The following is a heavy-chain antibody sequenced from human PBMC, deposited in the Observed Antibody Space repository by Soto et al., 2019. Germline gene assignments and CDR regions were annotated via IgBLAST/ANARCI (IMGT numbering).Heavy chain of an antibody. J-gene: IGHJ3*02. D-gene: IGHD6-6*01. CDR3: ARVGAARSNDAFDI. CDR2: IYPGDSDT. V-gene: IGHV5-51*01. CDR1: GYSFTSYW. Sequence: GESLKISCKGSGYSFTSYWIGWVRQMPGKGLELMGIIYPGDSDTKYSPSFQGQVTISADKSISHAYLKWSSLKASDTAKYYCARVGAARSNDAFDIWGKGTMVTVSS.